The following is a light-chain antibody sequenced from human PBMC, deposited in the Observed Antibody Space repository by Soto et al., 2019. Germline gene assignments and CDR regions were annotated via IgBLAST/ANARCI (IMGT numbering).Light chain of an antibody. V-gene: IGLV2-14*01. CDR2: EVT. CDR1: STDVGAYNY. Sequence: QSVLTQPPSASGSPGQSVTISCTGTSTDVGAYNYVPWYQQHPGKAPKLIIYEVTDRPSGVSNRFSGSKSGNTASLTISGLQAEDEAEYYCSSYTNINTRACVFGTGTKVTVL. J-gene: IGLJ1*01. CDR3: SSYTNINTRACV.